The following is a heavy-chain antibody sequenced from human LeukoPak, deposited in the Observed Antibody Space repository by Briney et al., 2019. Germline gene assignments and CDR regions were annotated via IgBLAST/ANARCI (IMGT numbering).Heavy chain of an antibody. CDR2: IIPILGIA. CDR1: GGTFSSYA. J-gene: IGHJ4*02. V-gene: IGHV1-69*04. D-gene: IGHD3-10*01. CDR3: ATLYYGSGSPHVDY. Sequence: SVKVSCKASGGTFSSYAISWVRQAPGQGLEWMGRIIPILGIANYAQKFQGRVTITADKSTSTAYMELSSLRSEDTAVYYCATLYYGSGSPHVDYWGQGTLVTVSS.